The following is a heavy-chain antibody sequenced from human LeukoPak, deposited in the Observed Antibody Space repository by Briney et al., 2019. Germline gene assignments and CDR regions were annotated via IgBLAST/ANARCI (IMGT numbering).Heavy chain of an antibody. CDR2: ISTRTGSS. Sequence: GGSLRLSCVASGFTFTNVMNWVRQVPGKGLEWVAHISTRTGSSGYADSVRSRFTISRDTARNSLYLEMNSLRVEDTAIYYCARDGGVEGSTTWFDPWGKGTTVTVSS. V-gene: IGHV3-21*01. CDR1: GFTFTNV. D-gene: IGHD2/OR15-2a*01. CDR3: ARDGGVEGSTTWFDP. J-gene: IGHJ6*04.